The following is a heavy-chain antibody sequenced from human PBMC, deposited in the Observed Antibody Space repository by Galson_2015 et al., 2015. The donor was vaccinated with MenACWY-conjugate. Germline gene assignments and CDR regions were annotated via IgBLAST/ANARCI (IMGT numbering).Heavy chain of an antibody. CDR2: IYYSGST. J-gene: IGHJ4*02. D-gene: IGHD1-26*01. V-gene: IGHV4-59*08. Sequence: SETLSLTCTVSGGSISSYYWSWIRQPPGKGLGWIGYIYYSGSTNYDPSLKSRVTISVDTSKNQFSLKLSSVTAADTAVYYCARSEREPALNYWGQGTLVTVSS. CDR1: GGSISSYY. CDR3: ARSEREPALNY.